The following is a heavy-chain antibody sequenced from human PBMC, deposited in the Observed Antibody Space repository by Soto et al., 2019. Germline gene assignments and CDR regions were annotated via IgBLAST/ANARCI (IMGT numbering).Heavy chain of an antibody. CDR3: ASDRYNYGSFDY. V-gene: IGHV1-18*01. J-gene: IGHJ4*02. Sequence: QVQLVQSGAEVKKPGASVKVSCKASGYNLPNYGISWVRQAPGQGLQWMGWINSYNGVTNNANNFQDRVSMTTDTSTSTAYLELRSLRSDDTAVYYCASDRYNYGSFDYWGQGSLVTVSS. CDR2: INSYNGVT. CDR1: GYNLPNYG. D-gene: IGHD1-1*01.